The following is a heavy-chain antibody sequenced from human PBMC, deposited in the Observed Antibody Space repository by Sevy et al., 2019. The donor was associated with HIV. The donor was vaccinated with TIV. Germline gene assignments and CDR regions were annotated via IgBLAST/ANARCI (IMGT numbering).Heavy chain of an antibody. D-gene: IGHD6-6*01. V-gene: IGHV3-53*01. CDR2: IYDVSST. Sequence: GGSLRLSCAASGFTVSSNYMSWVRQAPGKGLEWVSLIYDVSSTYFADSVEGRFTISTDNSKNTLYLQMNSLRAEDTAVYYCATQSGYSTSPGAFDIWGQGTMVTASS. CDR1: GFTVSSNY. CDR3: ATQSGYSTSPGAFDI. J-gene: IGHJ3*02.